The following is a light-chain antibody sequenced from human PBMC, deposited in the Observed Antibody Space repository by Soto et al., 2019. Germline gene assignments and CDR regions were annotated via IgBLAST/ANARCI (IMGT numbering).Light chain of an antibody. V-gene: IGKV1-39*01. CDR1: QSISVH. CDR3: QQSYITPYT. CDR2: AAS. Sequence: DIQMTQSPSSLSASVGDTVTITCRASQSISVHLNWYQQKPGKVPKLLIYAASNLQSGVPSSFSGSGSETDFALTISSLQPEDFAAYYCQQSYITPYTFGQRTKLQIK. J-gene: IGKJ2*01.